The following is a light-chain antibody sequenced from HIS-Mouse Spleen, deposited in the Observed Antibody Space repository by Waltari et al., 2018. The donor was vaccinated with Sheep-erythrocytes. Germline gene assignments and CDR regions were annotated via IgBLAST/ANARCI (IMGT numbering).Light chain of an antibody. Sequence: QSALTQPASVSGSPGQSIPISCTGTSSDVGRYNLVPWYPQHPGKSPKLMIYEGSKRPSGVSNRFSGSKSGNTASLTISGLQAEDEADYYCCSYAGSSTPWVFGGGTKLTVL. CDR1: SSDVGRYNL. CDR2: EGS. J-gene: IGLJ3*02. V-gene: IGLV2-23*01. CDR3: CSYAGSSTPWV.